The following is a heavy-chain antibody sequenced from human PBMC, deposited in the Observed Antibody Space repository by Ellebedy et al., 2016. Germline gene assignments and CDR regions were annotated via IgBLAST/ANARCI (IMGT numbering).Heavy chain of an antibody. CDR2: IKGDGSFT. D-gene: IGHD2-2*01. CDR3: AMTLMGYCSSSRCYDFYFNY. Sequence: GESLKISCEASGFNFSPYWMHWVRQVPGKGLEWVSRIKGDGSFTEYADSVKGRFTISRDNAKNTLQLQMSSLRAEDTATYYCAMTLMGYCSSSRCYDFYFNYWGQGTLVAVSS. V-gene: IGHV3-74*01. CDR1: GFNFSPYW. J-gene: IGHJ4*02.